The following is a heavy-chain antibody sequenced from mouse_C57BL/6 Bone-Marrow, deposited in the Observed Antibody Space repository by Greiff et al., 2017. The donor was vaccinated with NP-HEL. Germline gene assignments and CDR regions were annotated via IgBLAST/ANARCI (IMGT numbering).Heavy chain of an antibody. CDR3: ARPRISWRWYFDV. CDR2: INYDGSST. Sequence: EVKLMESEGGLVQPGSSMKLSCTASGFTFSDYYMAWVRQVPEKGLEWVANINYDGSSTYYLDSLKSRFIISRDNAKNILYLQMSSLKSEDTATYYCARPRISWRWYFDVWGTGTTVTVSS. J-gene: IGHJ1*03. V-gene: IGHV5-16*01. CDR1: GFTFSDYY.